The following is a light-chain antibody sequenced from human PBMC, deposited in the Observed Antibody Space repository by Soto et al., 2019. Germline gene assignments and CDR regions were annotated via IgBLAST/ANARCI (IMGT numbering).Light chain of an antibody. Sequence: DIQMTQSPSTLSASVGDRVIITCRASQSISTWLAWYQQKPGEGPKLLIYSASTLQSGVPSRFSGSGSGTEFTLTISGLQPDDFATHYCQQYDGNFGGGTRVEIK. CDR3: QQYDGN. J-gene: IGKJ4*01. CDR1: QSISTW. V-gene: IGKV1-5*01. CDR2: SAS.